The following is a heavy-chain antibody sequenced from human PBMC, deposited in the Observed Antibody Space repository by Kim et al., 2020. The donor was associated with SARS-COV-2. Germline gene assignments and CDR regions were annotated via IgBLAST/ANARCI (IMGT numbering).Heavy chain of an antibody. D-gene: IGHD6-19*01. CDR3: AREGEGSGWYNYYYYGMDV. J-gene: IGHJ6*02. V-gene: IGHV1-18*01. CDR2: ISAYNGNT. Sequence: ASVKVSCKASGYTFTSYGISWVRQAPGQGLEWMGWISAYNGNTNYAQKLQGRVTMTTDTSTSTAYMELRSLRSDDTAVYYCAREGEGSGWYNYYYYGMDVWGQGTTATVAS. CDR1: GYTFTSYG.